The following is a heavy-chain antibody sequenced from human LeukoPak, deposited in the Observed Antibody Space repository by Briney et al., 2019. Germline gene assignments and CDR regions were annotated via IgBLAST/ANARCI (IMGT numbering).Heavy chain of an antibody. D-gene: IGHD5-18*01. CDR2: IYYSGST. CDR1: GGSISNYY. Sequence: SETLSLTCTVSGGSISNYYWSWIRQPPGKGLEWIGYIYYSGSTNYSPSLKSRVTMLVDTSKNQCSLNLSSVTGADTAVYYCARAVARGYSYGYFSHWGQGTLATASS. J-gene: IGHJ4*01. V-gene: IGHV4-59*01. CDR3: ARAVARGYSYGYFSH.